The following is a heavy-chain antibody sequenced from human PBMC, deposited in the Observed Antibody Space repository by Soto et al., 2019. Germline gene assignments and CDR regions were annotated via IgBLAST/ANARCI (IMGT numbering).Heavy chain of an antibody. D-gene: IGHD1-26*01. J-gene: IGHJ4*02. CDR3: AHAYGGRSLY. Sequence: QITLKESGPTLVKPTQTLTLTCTFSGFSLTTDRVGVGWIRQPPGEALEWLAVIYWDDSKTYRPSLERRLTITQDTSKNHVALTMTNMASLDTATYYCAHAYGGRSLYWGQGTLVTVSS. V-gene: IGHV2-5*02. CDR1: GFSLTTDRVG. CDR2: IYWDDSK.